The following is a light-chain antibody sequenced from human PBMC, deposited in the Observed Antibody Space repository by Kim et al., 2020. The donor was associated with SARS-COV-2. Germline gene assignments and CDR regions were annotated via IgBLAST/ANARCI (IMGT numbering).Light chain of an antibody. CDR2: DAS. Sequence: SPGESATPSCRASQSVSSYLAWYQQKPGQAPRLLIYDASNRATGIPARFSGSGSGTDFTLTISSLEPEDFAVYYCQQRSNWPRALTFGGGTKLEI. CDR1: QSVSSY. V-gene: IGKV3-11*01. CDR3: QQRSNWPRALT. J-gene: IGKJ4*01.